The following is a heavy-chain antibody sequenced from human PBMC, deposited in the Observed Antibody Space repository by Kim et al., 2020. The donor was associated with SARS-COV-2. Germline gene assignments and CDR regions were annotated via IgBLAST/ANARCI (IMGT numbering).Heavy chain of an antibody. CDR3: AKVHGALVLAAGDGFDI. J-gene: IGHJ3*02. D-gene: IGHD2-15*01. V-gene: IGHV3-23*01. Sequence: GGSLRLSCAASGLTFRNYGMSWVRQAPGKGLEWVSAISSRGGNTYYADSVKGRFTISRDNSKNTLYLQMKRLRVDDTAFYFCAKVHGALVLAAGDGFDI. CDR2: ISSRGGNT. CDR1: GLTFRNYG.